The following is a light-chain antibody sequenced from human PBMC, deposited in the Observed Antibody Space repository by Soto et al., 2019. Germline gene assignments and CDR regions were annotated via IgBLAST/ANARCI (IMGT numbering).Light chain of an antibody. CDR2: DAS. Sequence: EIVLTQSPATLSLSPGERATLSCRASQSVSNYLAWYQQKPGQAARLLIYDASNRASGIPARFSGSGSGTDFTLTISSLDPEDFAVYYCQQRSNWPPVTFGGGTKVEIK. V-gene: IGKV3-11*01. CDR3: QQRSNWPPVT. CDR1: QSVSNY. J-gene: IGKJ4*01.